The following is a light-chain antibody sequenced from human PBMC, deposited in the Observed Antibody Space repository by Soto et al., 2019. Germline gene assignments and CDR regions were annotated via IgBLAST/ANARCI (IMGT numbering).Light chain of an antibody. CDR1: QSISNH. CDR2: AAS. V-gene: IGKV1-39*01. Sequence: DIQMTQSPASVSASVEDRVVITCRASQSISNHLNWYQQKPGKAPKLLIFAASSLQSGVPSRFSGSRSGPDFTLTISSLQPEDFATYYCQQYENLPTFGQGTRLEN. J-gene: IGKJ5*01. CDR3: QQYENLPT.